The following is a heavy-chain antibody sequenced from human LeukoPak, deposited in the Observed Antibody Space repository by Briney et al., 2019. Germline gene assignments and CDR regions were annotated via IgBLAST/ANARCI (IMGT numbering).Heavy chain of an antibody. CDR2: ISYDGSNK. V-gene: IGHV3-30*04. Sequence: GGSLRLSCAASGFTFSSDAMHWVRQAPGKGLEWVAVISYDGSNKYYADSVKGRFTISRDNSKNTLYLQMNSLRAEDTAVYYCARDAQGVTTAYWGQGTLVTVSS. J-gene: IGHJ4*02. D-gene: IGHD2-21*02. CDR3: ARDAQGVTTAY. CDR1: GFTFSSDA.